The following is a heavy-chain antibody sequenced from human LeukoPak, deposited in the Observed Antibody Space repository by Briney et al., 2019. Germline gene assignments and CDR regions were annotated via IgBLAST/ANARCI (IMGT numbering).Heavy chain of an antibody. CDR2: ISTTGDTI. Sequence: GGSLRLSCAASGFSFRDYYMLWIRQAPGKGLEWVSYISTTGDTIHHADSVKGRFTVSRDNAKNTLYLQMNSLRAEDTAFYYCVRDPPDFRRRSPSLDYWGLGTLVTVSS. V-gene: IGHV3-11*04. CDR3: VRDPPDFRRRSPSLDY. J-gene: IGHJ4*02. D-gene: IGHD3-3*01. CDR1: GFSFRDYY.